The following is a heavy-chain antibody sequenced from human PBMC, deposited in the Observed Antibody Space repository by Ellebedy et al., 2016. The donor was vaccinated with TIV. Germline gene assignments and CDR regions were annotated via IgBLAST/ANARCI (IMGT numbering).Heavy chain of an antibody. CDR3: ARFRSGIVVAPAHYGMDV. Sequence: SETLSLXCTVSGGSININTYYWGWIRQSPGKGLEWIGNIYSSGLTYYNPSLESRLTISVDTSKSQFSLKLSSVTAADTAVYYCARFRSGIVVAPAHYGMDVWGQGTTVTVSS. J-gene: IGHJ6*02. V-gene: IGHV4-39*01. CDR1: GGSININTYY. CDR2: IYSSGLT. D-gene: IGHD2-2*01.